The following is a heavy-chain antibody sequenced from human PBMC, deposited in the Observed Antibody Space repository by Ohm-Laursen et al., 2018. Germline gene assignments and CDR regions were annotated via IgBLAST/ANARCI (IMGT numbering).Heavy chain of an antibody. Sequence: SETLSFTCTVSAGSITNYYWTWVRQPAGKGLEWIGRISSSGSTNYNPSLNSRVTMSVDTSRNQFSLKLTSVTAADTAVYYCAVSEVRYSFTYLADFWGQGTLVTVPS. V-gene: IGHV4-4*07. CDR1: AGSITNYY. CDR2: ISSSGST. J-gene: IGHJ4*02. CDR3: AVSEVRYSFTYLADF. D-gene: IGHD3-9*01.